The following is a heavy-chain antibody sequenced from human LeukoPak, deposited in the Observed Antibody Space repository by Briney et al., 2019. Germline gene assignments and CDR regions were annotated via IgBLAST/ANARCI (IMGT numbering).Heavy chain of an antibody. CDR1: GGSISSSSYY. J-gene: IGHJ4*02. CDR2: IYYSGST. CDR3: TRGGELMNF. Sequence: SETLSLTCTVSGGSISSSSYYWGWIRQPPGKGLEWIGSIYYSGSTYYNPSLKRRVTISVDTSKNQFSLKLSSVTAADTAVYYCTRGGELMNFWGQGTLVTVSS. V-gene: IGHV4-39*01. D-gene: IGHD1-26*01.